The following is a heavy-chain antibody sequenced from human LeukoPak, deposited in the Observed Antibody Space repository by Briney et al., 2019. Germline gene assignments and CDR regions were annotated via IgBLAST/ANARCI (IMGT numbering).Heavy chain of an antibody. V-gene: IGHV3-21*01. CDR2: ISGSGTYI. Sequence: PGGSLRLSCAASGFTFSNYVMNWVRLAPGKGLEWVSSISGSGTYIYSADSVKGRFTISRDNAKNSLYLQMNSLRAEDTAVYYCALSSGTYRDAFDIWGQGTKVTVSS. D-gene: IGHD1-26*01. CDR1: GFTFSNYV. CDR3: ALSSGTYRDAFDI. J-gene: IGHJ3*02.